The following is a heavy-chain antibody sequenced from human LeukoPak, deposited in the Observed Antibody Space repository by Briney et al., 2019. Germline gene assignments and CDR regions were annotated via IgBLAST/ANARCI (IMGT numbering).Heavy chain of an antibody. CDR1: GGSFSGYY. V-gene: IGHV4-4*07. D-gene: IGHD6-13*01. J-gene: IGHJ4*02. CDR3: ARDDTGISAVGAY. CDR2: FYTSGNT. Sequence: SETLSLTCTISGGSFSGYYCNWIRQPAGKGLEWIGRFYTSGNTNYNPSLRSRVTLSVDASKNTCSLKLSSVTAADTAVYYCARDDTGISAVGAYWGQGTLVTVSS.